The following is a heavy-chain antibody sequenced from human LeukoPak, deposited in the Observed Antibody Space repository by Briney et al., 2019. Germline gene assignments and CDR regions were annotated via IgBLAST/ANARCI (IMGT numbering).Heavy chain of an antibody. J-gene: IGHJ4*02. D-gene: IGHD3-22*01. Sequence: GGSLRLSCAASGFTFSDYYMSWIRQAPGKGLEWVSYISSSGSTIYYADSVKGRFIISRDNAKNSLYLQMNSLRAEDTAVYYCASMAADSLDFDYWGQGTLVTVSS. CDR3: ASMAADSLDFDY. CDR2: ISSSGSTI. CDR1: GFTFSDYY. V-gene: IGHV3-11*01.